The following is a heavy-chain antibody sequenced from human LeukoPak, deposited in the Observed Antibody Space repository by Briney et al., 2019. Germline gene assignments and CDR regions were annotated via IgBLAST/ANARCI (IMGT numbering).Heavy chain of an antibody. CDR2: IRYDGSNK. Sequence: PGGSLRLSCAASGFTFSSYGMPWVRQAPGKGLEWVAFIRYDGSNKYYADSWKGRFTISRDNSKNTLYLQMNSLRADDTAENYCAKYFAGYCSSTRCYPSDYCGQGTLVTVSS. CDR3: AKYFAGYCSSTRCYPSDY. CDR1: GFTFSSYG. J-gene: IGHJ4*02. D-gene: IGHD2-2*03. V-gene: IGHV3-30*02.